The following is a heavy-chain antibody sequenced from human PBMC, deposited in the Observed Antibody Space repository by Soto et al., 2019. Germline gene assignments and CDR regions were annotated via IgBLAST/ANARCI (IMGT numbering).Heavy chain of an antibody. CDR3: SYIAVAGDDAFDI. J-gene: IGHJ3*02. CDR2: ISAYNGNT. V-gene: IGHV1-18*01. CDR1: GYTFTSYG. D-gene: IGHD6-19*01. Sequence: ASVKVSCKASGYTFTSYGISWVRQAPGQGLEWMGWISAYNGNTNYAQKLQGRVTMTTDTSTSTAYMELRSLRSDDTAVYYCSYIAVAGDDAFDIWGQGTIVTVSS.